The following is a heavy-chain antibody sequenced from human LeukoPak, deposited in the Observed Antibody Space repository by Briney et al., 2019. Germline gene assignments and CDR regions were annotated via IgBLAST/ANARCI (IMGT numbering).Heavy chain of an antibody. CDR2: ISAYNGNT. Sequence: ASVKVSCKTSGYSFSTYGISWVRQAPGQGLEWMGWISAYNGNTNYAQKLQGRVTMTTDTSTSTAYMELRSLRSDDTAVYYCARGGVAECPDYWGQGTLVTVSS. V-gene: IGHV1-18*01. CDR1: GYSFSTYG. J-gene: IGHJ4*02. CDR3: ARGGVAECPDY. D-gene: IGHD3-10*01.